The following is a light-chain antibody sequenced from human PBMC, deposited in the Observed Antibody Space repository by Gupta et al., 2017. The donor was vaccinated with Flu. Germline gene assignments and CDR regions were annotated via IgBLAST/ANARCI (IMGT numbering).Light chain of an antibody. J-gene: IGLJ1*01. V-gene: IGLV1-47*01. Sequence: QSVLTQPPSPSGTPGQRVTISCSGSSSNIGSNYVYWYQQLPGTAPKLLIYRNNQRPSGVPDRFSGSKSGTPASLAISGLRSEDEADYYCAAWDDSLSGYVFGTGTKVTVL. CDR1: SSNIGSNY. CDR2: RNN. CDR3: AAWDDSLSGYV.